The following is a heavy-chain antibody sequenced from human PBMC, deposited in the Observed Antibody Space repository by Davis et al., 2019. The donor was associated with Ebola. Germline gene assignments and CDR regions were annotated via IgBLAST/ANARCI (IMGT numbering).Heavy chain of an antibody. D-gene: IGHD3-10*01. CDR2: INYSGDKT. V-gene: IGHV3-23*01. CDR1: GFSFRSSD. Sequence: PGGSLRLSCEGTGFSFRSSDMNWVRQAPGKGLEWVSNINYSGDKTYYTDSVKGRFTLSRDNVKNKMYLEMTTLRAEDTAVYYCMGDPNWELFHWGQGALVTVS. J-gene: IGHJ4*02. CDR3: MGDPNWELFH.